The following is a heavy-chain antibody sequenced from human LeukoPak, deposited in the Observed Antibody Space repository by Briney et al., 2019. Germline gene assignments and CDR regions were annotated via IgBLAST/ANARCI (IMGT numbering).Heavy chain of an antibody. D-gene: IGHD3-3*01. CDR3: TTGGFLEWFLGGYYFDY. V-gene: IGHV3-15*01. J-gene: IGHJ4*02. Sequence: PGGSLRLSCAASGFTFSNAWMRWVRQAPGKGLEWVGRIKNKTDGGTTDYAAPVRGRFTISRDDSKNTLYLQMNSLKTEDTAVYYCTTGGFLEWFLGGYYFDYWGQGTLVTVSS. CDR2: IKNKTDGGTT. CDR1: GFTFSNAW.